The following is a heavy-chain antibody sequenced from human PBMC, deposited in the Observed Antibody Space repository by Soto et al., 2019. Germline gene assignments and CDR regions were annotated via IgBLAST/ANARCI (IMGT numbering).Heavy chain of an antibody. Sequence: ASVKVSCKASGYTFTIYCISWVRQAPGQGLEWMGWISAYNGNTNYAQKLQGRVTMTTDTSTSTAYMELRSLRSDDTAVYYCARSVQGSGQGLNWNLWNXFDPWG. CDR3: ARSVQGSGQGLNWNLWNXFDP. CDR1: GYTFTIYC. D-gene: IGHD6-19*01. V-gene: IGHV1-18*01. J-gene: IGHJ5*02. CDR2: ISAYNGNT.